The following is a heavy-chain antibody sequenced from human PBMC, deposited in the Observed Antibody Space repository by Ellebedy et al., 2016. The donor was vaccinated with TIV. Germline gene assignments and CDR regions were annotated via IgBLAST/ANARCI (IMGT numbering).Heavy chain of an antibody. CDR3: ARRGGYGDYAVQVNSWFDT. Sequence: GESLKISCAASGFSFRSYWMGWVRQAPGKGLEWVANIYQDGSDQYYADSVKGRFTISRDNANKSLFLQMNSLRVEDTAVYYCARRGGYGDYAVQVNSWFDTWGQGTLVTVSS. J-gene: IGHJ5*02. D-gene: IGHD4-17*01. CDR2: IYQDGSDQ. V-gene: IGHV3-7*01. CDR1: GFSFRSYW.